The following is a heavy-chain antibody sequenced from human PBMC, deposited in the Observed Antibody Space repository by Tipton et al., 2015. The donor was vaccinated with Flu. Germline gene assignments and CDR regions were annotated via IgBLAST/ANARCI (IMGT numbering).Heavy chain of an antibody. CDR2: MLYGGST. D-gene: IGHD3-22*01. Sequence: TLSLTCTVSGGSISSGSYYWTWIRQPPGKGPEWIGSMLYGGSTYYNPSLGSRVTISLDTSKNQFSLKLSSVTAADTAVYYCARDDSGFNDYWGPGTLVTVSS. CDR1: GGSISSGSYY. J-gene: IGHJ4*02. V-gene: IGHV4-39*07. CDR3: ARDDSGFNDY.